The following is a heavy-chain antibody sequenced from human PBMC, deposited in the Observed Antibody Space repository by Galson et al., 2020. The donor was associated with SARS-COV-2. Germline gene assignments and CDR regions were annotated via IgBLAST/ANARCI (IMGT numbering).Heavy chain of an antibody. CDR3: AREGRDDYGDYAPHAFDI. D-gene: IGHD4-17*01. V-gene: IGHV4-59*01. J-gene: IGHJ3*02. Sequence: SETLSLTCTVSGGSIGSYYWSWIRQPPGKGLEWIADIYYSGNTNHNPSLKSRVTISVDTSKNQFSLKLSPVIAADTAVYYCAREGRDDYGDYAPHAFDIWGQGTMVTVSS. CDR2: IYYSGNT. CDR1: GGSIGSYY.